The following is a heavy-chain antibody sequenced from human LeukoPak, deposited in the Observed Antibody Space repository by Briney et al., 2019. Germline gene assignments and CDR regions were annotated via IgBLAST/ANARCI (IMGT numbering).Heavy chain of an antibody. V-gene: IGHV1-18*01. CDR2: ISAYNGNT. J-gene: IGHJ4*02. CDR1: GYTFTSYG. D-gene: IGHD4-17*01. CDR3: ARHLTNDYGDSDFDY. Sequence: GASVKVSCKASGYTFTSYGISWVRQAPGQGLEWMGWISAYNGNTNYAQKLQGRVTMTTDTSTSTAYMELRSLRSDDTAVYYCARHLTNDYGDSDFDYWGQGTLVTVSS.